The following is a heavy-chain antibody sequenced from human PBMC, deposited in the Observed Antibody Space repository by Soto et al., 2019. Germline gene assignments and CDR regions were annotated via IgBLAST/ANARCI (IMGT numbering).Heavy chain of an antibody. J-gene: IGHJ6*02. CDR2: IIPIFGTA. CDR1: GGTFSSYA. Sequence: QVQLVQSGAEVKKPGSSVKVSCKASGGTFSSYAISWVRQAPGQGLEWMGGIIPIFGTANYAQKFQGRFTITADESTSTAYMELSSLRSEDTAVYYCAGGEGVYAVTPKNGMDVWGQGTTVTVSS. V-gene: IGHV1-69*01. CDR3: AGGEGVYAVTPKNGMDV. D-gene: IGHD4-17*01.